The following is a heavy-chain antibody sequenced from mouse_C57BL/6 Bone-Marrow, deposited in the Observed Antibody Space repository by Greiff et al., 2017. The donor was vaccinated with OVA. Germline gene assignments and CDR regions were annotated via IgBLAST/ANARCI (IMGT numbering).Heavy chain of an antibody. Sequence: EVQVVESGGDLVKPGGSLKLSCAASGFTFSSYGMSWVRQTPDQRLEWVATISSGGSYTYYPDSVKGRFTISRDNAKNTLYLQRSSRKSEDTAMYYCARHRYGFPYLYFEVWGTGTTVTVSA. D-gene: IGHD1-1*01. V-gene: IGHV5-6*01. CDR1: GFTFSSYG. CDR2: ISSGGSYT. J-gene: IGHJ1*03. CDR3: ARHRYGFPYLYFEV.